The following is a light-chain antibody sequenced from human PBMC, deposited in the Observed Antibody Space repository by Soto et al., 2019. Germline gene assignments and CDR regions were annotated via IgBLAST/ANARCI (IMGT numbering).Light chain of an antibody. Sequence: EIVLTQSPATLSVSPGESATLSCRASQSVSSYLAWYQQKPGQAPRLLIYGASTRATGIPARFSGSGSGTEFTLTIISLQSEDFAVYYCHQYTNWPPLTFCCGTQVQIK. CDR1: QSVSSY. CDR2: GAS. J-gene: IGKJ4*01. CDR3: HQYTNWPPLT. V-gene: IGKV3-15*01.